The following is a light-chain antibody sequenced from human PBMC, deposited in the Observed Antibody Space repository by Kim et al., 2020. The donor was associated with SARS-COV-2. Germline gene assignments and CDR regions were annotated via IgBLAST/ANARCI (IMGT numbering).Light chain of an antibody. CDR2: AAS. CDR3: QQSYSTPYGDT. Sequence: DIQMTQSPSSLSASVGDRVTITCRASQSISSYLNWYQQKPGKAPKLLIYAASSLQSGVPSRFSGSGSGTDFTLTISSLQPEDFATYYCQQSYSTPYGDTFGQGTKLEI. V-gene: IGKV1-39*01. CDR1: QSISSY. J-gene: IGKJ2*01.